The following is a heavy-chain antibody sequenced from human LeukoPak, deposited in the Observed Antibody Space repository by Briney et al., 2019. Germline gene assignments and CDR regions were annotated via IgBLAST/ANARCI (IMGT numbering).Heavy chain of an antibody. J-gene: IGHJ3*02. CDR2: ILSVGNNE. Sequence: GRSMRLSCAAAAFTFIMYCMRWDRQAASRGLGWDACILSVGNNEYYAGSVADRFSISRANSMKTLYLQMNSLRAEDTAVYYSARDNARFLEWSNAFDIWGQGTMVSVSS. V-gene: IGHV3-33*01. CDR1: AFTFIMYC. D-gene: IGHD3-3*01. CDR3: ARDNARFLEWSNAFDI.